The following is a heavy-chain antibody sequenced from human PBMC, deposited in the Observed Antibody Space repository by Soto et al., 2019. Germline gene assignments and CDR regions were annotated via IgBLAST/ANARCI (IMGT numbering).Heavy chain of an antibody. CDR2: ISYDGSNK. J-gene: IGHJ4*02. Sequence: GGSLRLSCAASGFTFSSYAMHWVRQAPGKGLEWVAVISYDGSNKYYADSVKGRFTISRDNSKNTLYLQMNSLRAEDTAVYYCARDRENYYDSSGYLYFFDYWGQGTLVTVSS. CDR1: GFTFSSYA. D-gene: IGHD3-22*01. V-gene: IGHV3-30-3*01. CDR3: ARDRENYYDSSGYLYFFDY.